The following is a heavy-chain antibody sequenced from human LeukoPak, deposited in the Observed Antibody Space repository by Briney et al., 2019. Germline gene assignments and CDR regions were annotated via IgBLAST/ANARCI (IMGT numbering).Heavy chain of an antibody. Sequence: GGSLRLSCAASGFIFSDQNMNWVRQAPGKGLEWVSSISRTSNYIYYADSVKGRFTISRDNANNSLYLQMSSLRAEDTAVYYCARDVSGKAYYYYYYGMDVWGQGTTVTVSS. V-gene: IGHV3-21*01. D-gene: IGHD3-3*02. J-gene: IGHJ6*02. CDR2: ISRTSNYI. CDR1: GFIFSDQN. CDR3: ARDVSGKAYYYYYYGMDV.